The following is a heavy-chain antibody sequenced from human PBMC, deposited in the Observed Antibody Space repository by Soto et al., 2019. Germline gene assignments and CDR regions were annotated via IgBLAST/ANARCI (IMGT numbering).Heavy chain of an antibody. CDR2: TRNKAYSITT. CDR3: GASMPNSKWSGFDP. D-gene: IGHD2-15*01. Sequence: GGSLRLSCAASGFSFSDHYMDLVRQAPGKGLEWVGRTRNKAYSITTEYAPGLKGRFTIARDDSEASKDLQMNSSKTEDPALAYCGASMPNSKWSGFDPWGQVTLVTVDS. CDR1: GFSFSDHY. V-gene: IGHV3-72*01. J-gene: IGHJ5*02.